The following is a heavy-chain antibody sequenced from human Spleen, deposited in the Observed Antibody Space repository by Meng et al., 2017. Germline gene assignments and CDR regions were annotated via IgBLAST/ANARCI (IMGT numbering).Heavy chain of an antibody. V-gene: IGHV3-11*01. CDR1: GFTFSDYY. J-gene: IGHJ4*02. CDR2: MSTSGSTI. D-gene: IGHD6-13*01. Sequence: GESLKTSCAASGFTFSDYYMSWIRQAPGKGLEWLSYMSTSGSTIYYADSVKGRFTISRDNTKNSLYLQMNSLRAEDTAVYYCAREVSAAAEDYWGQGTLVTVSS. CDR3: AREVSAAAEDY.